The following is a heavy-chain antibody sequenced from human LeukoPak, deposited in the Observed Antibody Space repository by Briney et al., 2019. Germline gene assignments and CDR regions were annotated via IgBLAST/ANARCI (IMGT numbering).Heavy chain of an antibody. D-gene: IGHD3-16*01. CDR2: ISYDGSNK. J-gene: IGHJ6*02. CDR3: ARGGGLDV. CDR1: GFTFSSYA. V-gene: IGHV3-30-3*01. Sequence: GRSLRLSCAASGFTFSSYAMHWVRQAPGKGLEWVAVISYDGSNKYYADSVKGRFTISRDNSKNTLYLQMNSLRAEDTAVYYCARGGGLDVWGQGATVTVSS.